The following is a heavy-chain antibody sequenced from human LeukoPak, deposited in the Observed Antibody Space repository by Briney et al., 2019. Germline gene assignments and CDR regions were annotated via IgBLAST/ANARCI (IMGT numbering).Heavy chain of an antibody. D-gene: IGHD3-22*01. CDR3: ASYDSSGYYLDY. Sequence: SGRSPRLSCAASRFTFSNYGMHWVRQAPGKGLEWVAVIWYDGSNKYYADSVKGRFTISRDNSKNTLYLQMNSLRAEDTAVYYCASYDSSGYYLDYWGQGTLVTVSS. J-gene: IGHJ4*02. V-gene: IGHV3-33*01. CDR1: RFTFSNYG. CDR2: IWYDGSNK.